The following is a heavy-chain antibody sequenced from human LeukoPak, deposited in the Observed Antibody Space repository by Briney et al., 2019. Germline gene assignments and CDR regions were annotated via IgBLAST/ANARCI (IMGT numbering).Heavy chain of an antibody. Sequence: GGSLRLSCAASGFTFSSYSMNWVRQAPGKGLEWVSYISSSSSTIYYADSVKGRFTISRDNAKNSLYLQMNSLRAEDTAVYYCARDSIVVVVAAYDYWGQGTLVTVSS. D-gene: IGHD2-15*01. CDR2: ISSSSSTI. CDR1: GFTFSSYS. V-gene: IGHV3-48*04. J-gene: IGHJ4*02. CDR3: ARDSIVVVVAAYDY.